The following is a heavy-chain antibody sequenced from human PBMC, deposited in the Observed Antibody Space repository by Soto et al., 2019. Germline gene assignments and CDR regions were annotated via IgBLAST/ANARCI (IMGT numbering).Heavy chain of an antibody. CDR3: AREARDTAMAHDAFDI. V-gene: IGHV4-34*01. CDR2: INHSGST. Sequence: SETLSLTCAVYGGSFSGYYWSWIRQPPGKGLEWIGEINHSGSTNYNPSLKSRVTISVDTSKNQFSLKLSSVTAADTAVYYRAREARDTAMAHDAFDIWGQGTMVTVSS. CDR1: GGSFSGYY. J-gene: IGHJ3*02. D-gene: IGHD5-18*01.